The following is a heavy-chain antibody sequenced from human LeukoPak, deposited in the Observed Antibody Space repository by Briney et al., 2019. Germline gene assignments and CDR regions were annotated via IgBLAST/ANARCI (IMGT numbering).Heavy chain of an antibody. D-gene: IGHD2/OR15-2a*01. V-gene: IGHV3-15*07. CDR1: GFTFNNAW. CDR3: VSFYETY. CDR2: IKGKTDGETT. J-gene: IGHJ4*02. Sequence: PGGSLRLSCAASGFTFNNAWMNWVRQAPGKGLEWVGRIKGKTDGETTDYASPVKARFTISKDNAKNTVYLQMNSLRAEDTAVYYCVSFYETYWGRGTLVTVSS.